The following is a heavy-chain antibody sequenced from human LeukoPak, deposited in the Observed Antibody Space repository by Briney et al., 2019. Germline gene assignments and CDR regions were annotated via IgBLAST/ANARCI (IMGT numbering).Heavy chain of an antibody. Sequence: GESLRLSCVASGFTFNAYNMNWVRQAPGKGLEWVSSITSSSSYIYYADSVKGRFTISRDNAKSSLYLQMNSLRDEDTAVYYCARDPYSGNYGDYYYYYMDVWGKGTTVTISS. CDR2: ITSSSSYI. D-gene: IGHD1-26*01. CDR1: GFTFNAYN. J-gene: IGHJ6*03. V-gene: IGHV3-21*01. CDR3: ARDPYSGNYGDYYYYYMDV.